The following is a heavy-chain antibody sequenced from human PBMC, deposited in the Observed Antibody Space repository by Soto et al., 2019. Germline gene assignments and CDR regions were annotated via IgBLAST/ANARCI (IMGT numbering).Heavy chain of an antibody. J-gene: IGHJ6*03. V-gene: IGHV1-3*01. D-gene: IGHD2-15*01. Sequence: ASVKVSCKASGYTFTSYAMHWVRQAPGQRLEWMGWINAGNGNTKYSQKFQGRVTITRDTSASTAYMELSSLRSEDTAVYYCARDFSLVGGYYYYYMDVWGKGTTVTVSS. CDR3: ARDFSLVGGYYYYYMDV. CDR1: GYTFTSYA. CDR2: INAGNGNT.